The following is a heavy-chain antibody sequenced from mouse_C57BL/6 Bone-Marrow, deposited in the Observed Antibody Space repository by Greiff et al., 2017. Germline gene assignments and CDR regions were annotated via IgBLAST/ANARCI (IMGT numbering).Heavy chain of an antibody. Sequence: EVQRVESGGGLVKPGGSLKLSCAASGFTFSSYAMSWVRQTPEKRLEWVATISDGGSYTYYPDNVKGRFTISRDNAKNNLYLQMSHLKSEDTAMYYCAREGGYSNYDYAMDYWGQGTSVTVSS. D-gene: IGHD2-5*01. CDR2: ISDGGSYT. J-gene: IGHJ4*01. V-gene: IGHV5-4*01. CDR1: GFTFSSYA. CDR3: AREGGYSNYDYAMDY.